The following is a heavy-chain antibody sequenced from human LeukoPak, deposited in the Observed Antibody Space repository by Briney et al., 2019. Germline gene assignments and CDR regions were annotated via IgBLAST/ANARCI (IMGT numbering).Heavy chain of an antibody. CDR2: IRSKAYGGTT. V-gene: IGHV3-49*04. D-gene: IGHD3-22*01. CDR3: TRRYNYDSSGYYYVRDAFDI. CDR1: GFTFGDYV. J-gene: IGHJ3*02. Sequence: GASLRLSCTASGFTFGDYVMSWVRQALGKGLEWVGFIRSKAYGGTTKNAASVKGRFTISRDDSRSIAYLQMNSLKTEDTAVYYCTRRYNYDSSGYYYVRDAFDIWGQGTMVTVSS.